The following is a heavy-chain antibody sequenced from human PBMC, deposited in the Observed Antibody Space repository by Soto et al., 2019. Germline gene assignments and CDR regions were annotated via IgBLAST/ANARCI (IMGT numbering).Heavy chain of an antibody. D-gene: IGHD6-6*01. J-gene: IGHJ6*02. Sequence: SETLSLTCTVPGCPITSGSYYWTSLRPHPAKRLEWIGYHYYSGITYYNPSLKSRVTISLDTSKNQFSLKLSSVNAADTAVYYCARGSSIAGLYYGMDVWGQGTTVTVSS. CDR3: ARGSSIAGLYYGMDV. CDR1: GCPITSGSYY. CDR2: HYYSGIT. V-gene: IGHV4-31*03.